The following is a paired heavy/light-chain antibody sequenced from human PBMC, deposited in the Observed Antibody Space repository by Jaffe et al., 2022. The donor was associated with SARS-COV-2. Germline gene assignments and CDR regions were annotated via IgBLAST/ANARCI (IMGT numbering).Heavy chain of an antibody. CDR3: VRRAISTYYYSSFYFDL. CDR1: GFTFDDYA. Sequence: EVQLVESGGVVVQPGGSLRLSCAASGFTFDDYAIHWVRQPPGKGLEWVSLISWDGETTYYADSVKGRFTISRDNSKNSLYLQMNDLRAEDTAFYYCVRRAISTYYYSSFYFDLWGRGTPVTVSS. V-gene: IGHV3-43D*03. J-gene: IGHJ2*01. CDR2: ISWDGETT. D-gene: IGHD3-22*01.
Light chain of an antibody. J-gene: IGLJ2*01. Sequence: SVLTQPPSVSGAPGQRVTISCTGSSSNIGAGYDVHWYQQLPGTAPKLLIYGSSNRPSGVPDRFSGSKSGTSASLAISGLQAEDEADYYCQSYDSGLTVLFGGGTKLTVL. CDR2: GSS. V-gene: IGLV1-40*01. CDR3: QSYDSGLTVL. CDR1: SSNIGAGYD.